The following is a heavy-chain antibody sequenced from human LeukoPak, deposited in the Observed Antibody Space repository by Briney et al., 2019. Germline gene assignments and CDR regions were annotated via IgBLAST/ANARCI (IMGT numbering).Heavy chain of an antibody. J-gene: IGHJ4*02. D-gene: IGHD6-19*01. Sequence: GGSLRLSCAASGFTVSSNYMSWVRQAPGKGLEWVSVIYSGGSTYYADSVKGRFTISRDSSKNTLYLQMNSLRAEDTAVYYCARGAVAGTGIDYWGQGTLVTVSS. V-gene: IGHV3-53*01. CDR2: IYSGGST. CDR1: GFTVSSNY. CDR3: ARGAVAGTGIDY.